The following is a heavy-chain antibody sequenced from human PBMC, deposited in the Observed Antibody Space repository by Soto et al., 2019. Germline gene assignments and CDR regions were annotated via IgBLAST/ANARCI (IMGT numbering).Heavy chain of an antibody. Sequence: ASVKVSCKASGYTFTGYYMHWVRQAPGQGLEWMGWINPNSGGTNYAQKFQGRVTMTRDTSISTAYMELSRLRSDDTAVYYCARGVVDTAMVYYFDYWGQGTLVTV. CDR3: ARGVVDTAMVYYFDY. V-gene: IGHV1-2*02. CDR2: INPNSGGT. J-gene: IGHJ4*02. CDR1: GYTFTGYY. D-gene: IGHD5-18*01.